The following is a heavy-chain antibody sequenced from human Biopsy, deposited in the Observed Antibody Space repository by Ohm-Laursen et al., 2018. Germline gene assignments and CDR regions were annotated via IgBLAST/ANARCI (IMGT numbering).Heavy chain of an antibody. CDR3: ARIGCSGGSCHYYSYGMDV. CDR1: GVSITAYY. Sequence: TLSLTCTVSGVSITAYYWSWIRQPPGKGLECIGNIHHSGSTNYNPSLKSRLTISVDTSKNQFSLKLSSVTAADTAVYYCARIGCSGGSCHYYSYGMDVWGQGTTVTVSS. V-gene: IGHV4-4*09. D-gene: IGHD2-15*01. CDR2: IHHSGST. J-gene: IGHJ6*02.